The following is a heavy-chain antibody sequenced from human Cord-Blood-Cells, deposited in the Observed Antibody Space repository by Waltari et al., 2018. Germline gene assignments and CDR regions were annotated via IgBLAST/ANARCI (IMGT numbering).Heavy chain of an antibody. Sequence: QLQLQESGPGLVKPSETLSLTCTVSGGSISSSSYYWGWIRQPQGKGLEWIGSIYYSGSTYYNPSLKNRVTISVDTSKNQFSRKLSCVTAADTAVYYCARQWQQRVRGGACDIWGQGTMVTVSS. CDR3: ARQWQQRVRGGACDI. D-gene: IGHD6-13*01. J-gene: IGHJ3*02. V-gene: IGHV4-39*07. CDR2: IYYSGST. CDR1: GGSISSSSYY.